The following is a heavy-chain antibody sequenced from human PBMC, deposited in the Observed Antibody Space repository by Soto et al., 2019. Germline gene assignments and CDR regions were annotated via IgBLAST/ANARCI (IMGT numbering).Heavy chain of an antibody. D-gene: IGHD4-17*01. CDR2: IIPMFNTS. CDR1: GGTFNGHS. Sequence: SVKVSCKASGGTFNGHSFSWVRQAPGQGLEWMGSIIPMFNTSTYAQRFQGRVTITADESTTTAYMDLSSLTSEDTAVYYCTSDDTVLVGADSAFDIWGQGTLVTVPS. V-gene: IGHV1-69*13. J-gene: IGHJ3*02. CDR3: TSDDTVLVGADSAFDI.